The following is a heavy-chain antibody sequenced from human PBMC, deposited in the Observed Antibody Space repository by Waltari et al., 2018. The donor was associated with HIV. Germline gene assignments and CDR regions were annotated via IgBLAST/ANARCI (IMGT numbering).Heavy chain of an antibody. CDR2: IWSDGYNK. J-gene: IGHJ3*02. Sequence: QVYLMESGVGAVQPGGSLTLSCAASGFTSHSAGMHWVRQAPGKGLEWVAVIWSDGYNKFYADSVRGRFTFSRDNSKYTLSLQMNSLRAEDTALYYCVKERGPFNGFDIWGQGTMVTVSS. CDR3: VKERGPFNGFDI. CDR1: GFTSHSAG. V-gene: IGHV3-33*06. D-gene: IGHD3-16*01.